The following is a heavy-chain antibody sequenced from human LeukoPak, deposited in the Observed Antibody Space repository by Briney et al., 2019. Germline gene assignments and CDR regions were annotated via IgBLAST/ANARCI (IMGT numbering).Heavy chain of an antibody. J-gene: IGHJ5*02. CDR2: IYYSGST. CDR1: GGSISSYY. D-gene: IGHD6-19*01. V-gene: IGHV4-59*01. Sequence: TASETLSLTGTVSGGSISSYYWSWIRQPPGKGLEWIGYIYYSGSTNYNPSLKSRVTISVDTSKNQFSLKLSSVTAADTAVYYCARTGSVAGTLWFDPWGQGTLVTVSS. CDR3: ARTGSVAGTLWFDP.